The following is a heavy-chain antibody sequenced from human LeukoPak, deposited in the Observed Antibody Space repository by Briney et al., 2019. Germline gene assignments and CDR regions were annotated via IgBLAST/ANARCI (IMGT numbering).Heavy chain of an antibody. CDR2: INHSGST. CDR1: GGSFSGYY. V-gene: IGHV4-34*01. Sequence: SETLSLTCAVYGGSFSGYYWSWIRQPPGKGLEWIGEINHSGSTNYNPSLKSRVTISVDTSKNQFSLKLRSVTAADTAVYYCTRVRIVVVDWGQGTLVTVSS. CDR3: TRVRIVVVD. J-gene: IGHJ4*02. D-gene: IGHD3-22*01.